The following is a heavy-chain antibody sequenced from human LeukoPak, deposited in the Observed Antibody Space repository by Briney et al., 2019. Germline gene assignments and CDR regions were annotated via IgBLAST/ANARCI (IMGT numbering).Heavy chain of an antibody. Sequence: PGGSLRLSCVASGFTFSNYAMYCVRQAPGKGLEWVAGISYHGINKYYADSVKGRFTISRDNSKNTLYLQMNSLRAEDTAVYYCAKEAYSSGQDAFDIWGQGTMVTVSS. V-gene: IGHV3-30-3*01. CDR2: ISYHGINK. CDR1: GFTFSNYA. CDR3: AKEAYSSGQDAFDI. D-gene: IGHD6-19*01. J-gene: IGHJ3*02.